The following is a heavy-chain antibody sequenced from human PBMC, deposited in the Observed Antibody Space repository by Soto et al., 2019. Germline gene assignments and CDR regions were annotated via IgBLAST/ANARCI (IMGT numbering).Heavy chain of an antibody. Sequence: SQTLSLTCAISGDSVSSKSAAWNWIRQSPSRGPEWLGRTYFRSKWYNDYAVSVKSRISINPDTSKNQFSLQLNSVTPEDTAVYYCARGVTATSPGWSWFDPWGQGTLVTVSS. V-gene: IGHV6-1*01. J-gene: IGHJ5*01. CDR1: GDSVSSKSAA. CDR2: TYFRSKWYN. CDR3: ARGVTATSPGWSWFDP. D-gene: IGHD4-4*01.